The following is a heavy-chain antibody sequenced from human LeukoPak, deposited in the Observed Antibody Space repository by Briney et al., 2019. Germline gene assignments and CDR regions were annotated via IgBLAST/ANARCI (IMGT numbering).Heavy chain of an antibody. CDR3: ARDVSKGTNWFDP. J-gene: IGHJ5*02. V-gene: IGHV1-46*04. Sequence: GASVKVSCKASGHTFSNYYMHWVRQAPGQGLEWMGIINPSGGSTSYADSVKGRFTISRDNAKNTLYLQMNSLRAEDTAVYYCARDVSKGTNWFDPWGQGTLVTVSS. CDR1: GHTFSNYY. CDR2: INPSGGST. D-gene: IGHD3-3*02.